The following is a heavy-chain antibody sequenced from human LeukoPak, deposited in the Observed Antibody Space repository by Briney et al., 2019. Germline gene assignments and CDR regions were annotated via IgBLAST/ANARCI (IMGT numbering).Heavy chain of an antibody. V-gene: IGHV5-51*01. CDR3: ARGNVVTELEN. J-gene: IGHJ4*02. CDR1: GCSFTSYW. CDR2: IYPGDSDT. D-gene: IGHD2-21*02. Sequence: GASLKISYKGSGCSFTSYWIGWVRRKPGKGLEWMGIIYPGDSDTRYSPSFQGQVTISADKSISTAYLQWSSLKASDTAMYYCARGNVVTELENWGQGTLVTVSS.